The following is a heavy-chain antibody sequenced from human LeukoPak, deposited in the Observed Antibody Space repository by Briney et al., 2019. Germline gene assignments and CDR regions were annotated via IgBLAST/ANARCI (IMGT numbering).Heavy chain of an antibody. CDR3: ARSWELDI. CDR2: ISSRSSTI. Sequence: GGSLRLSCAASGFVLSSSGMSWVRQAPGKGLEWVSYISSRSSTIYYADSVKGRFTISRDNAKNSQYLQMNSLRAEDTAVYYCARSWELDIWGQGTMVTVSS. D-gene: IGHD1-26*01. V-gene: IGHV3-48*01. CDR1: GFVLSSSG. J-gene: IGHJ3*02.